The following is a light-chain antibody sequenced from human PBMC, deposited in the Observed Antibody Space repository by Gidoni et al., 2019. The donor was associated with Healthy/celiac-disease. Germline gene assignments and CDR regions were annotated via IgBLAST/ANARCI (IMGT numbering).Light chain of an antibody. CDR2: EGS. V-gene: IGLV2-23*01. CDR1: SSDVGSYNL. J-gene: IGLJ2*01. CDR3: CSYAGSSTVV. Sequence: GQSITISCTGTSSDVGSYNLVSWYQQHPGKAPKLMIYEGSKRPSGVSNRFSGSKSGNTASLTISGLQAEDEADYYCCSYAGSSTVVFGGGTKLTVL.